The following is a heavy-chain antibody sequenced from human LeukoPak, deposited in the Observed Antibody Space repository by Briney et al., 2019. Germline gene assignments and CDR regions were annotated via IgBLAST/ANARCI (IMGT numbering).Heavy chain of an antibody. J-gene: IGHJ4*02. D-gene: IGHD3-3*01. CDR1: GGSISSGDYY. V-gene: IGHV4-30-4*01. Sequence: PSETLSLTCTVSGGSISSGDYYWSWIRQPPGKGLEWIGYIYYSGSTYYNPSLKSRVTISVDTSKNQFSLKLSSVTAADTAVYYCARGSAYYDFWSGYFTYWGQGTLVTVSS. CDR3: ARGSAYYDFWSGYFTY. CDR2: IYYSGST.